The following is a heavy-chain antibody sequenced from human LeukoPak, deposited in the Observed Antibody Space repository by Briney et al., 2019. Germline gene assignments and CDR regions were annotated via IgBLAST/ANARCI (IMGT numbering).Heavy chain of an antibody. D-gene: IGHD3-9*01. J-gene: IGHJ5*01. CDR3: VRDWDHFDFDS. V-gene: IGHV3-74*01. CDR1: GFTFSNYW. CDR2: IKGDGSHT. Sequence: GGSLRLSCAASGFTFSNYWMHWVRQAPGKGLVWVSRIKGDGSHTIHADSVKGRFTISRDNAKNTLYLQMKSLRAEDTAVYYCVRDWDHFDFDSWGQGTQVTVSS.